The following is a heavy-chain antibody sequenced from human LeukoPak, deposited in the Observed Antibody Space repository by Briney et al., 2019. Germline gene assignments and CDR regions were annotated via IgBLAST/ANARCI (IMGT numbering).Heavy chain of an antibody. Sequence: SETLSLTCTVSGGSISSYYWSWIRQPPGKGLEWIGYIYYSGSTNYNPSLKSRVTISVDTSKNQFSLKLSSVTAADTAVYYCARERGDIVVVVAATPGAFDIWGQGTMATVSS. D-gene: IGHD2-15*01. CDR3: ARERGDIVVVVAATPGAFDI. CDR1: GGSISSYY. V-gene: IGHV4-59*12. CDR2: IYYSGST. J-gene: IGHJ3*02.